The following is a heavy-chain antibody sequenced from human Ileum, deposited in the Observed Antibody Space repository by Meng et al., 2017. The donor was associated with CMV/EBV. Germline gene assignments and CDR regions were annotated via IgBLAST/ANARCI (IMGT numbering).Heavy chain of an antibody. J-gene: IGHJ4*02. CDR3: ARSKYCSGGSCYYFDY. D-gene: IGHD2-15*01. CDR1: GFPFSNYW. CDR2: INGGATVT. V-gene: IGHV3-74*03. Sequence: GGSLRLSCAASGFPFSNYWMHWVRQAPGKGLEWVSEINGGATVTTYVDSVKGRFTISRDNAKNSLYLQMNSLRAEDTAVYYCARSKYCSGGSCYYFDYWGQGTLVTVSS.